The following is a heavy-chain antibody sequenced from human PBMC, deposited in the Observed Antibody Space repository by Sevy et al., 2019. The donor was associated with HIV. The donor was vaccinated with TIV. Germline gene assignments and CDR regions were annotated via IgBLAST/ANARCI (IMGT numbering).Heavy chain of an antibody. Sequence: GGSLRLSCVASGFTFSDHYMEWVRQAPGKGLEWAGRTRNKADGYTTEYAASVKGRFTISRDDSKNSLYVQMNSLKTEDTAVYYCATLAGIAAAGRVFDYWGQGTLVTVSS. CDR3: ATLAGIAAAGRVFDY. CDR2: TRNKADGYTT. D-gene: IGHD6-13*01. J-gene: IGHJ4*02. CDR1: GFTFSDHY. V-gene: IGHV3-72*01.